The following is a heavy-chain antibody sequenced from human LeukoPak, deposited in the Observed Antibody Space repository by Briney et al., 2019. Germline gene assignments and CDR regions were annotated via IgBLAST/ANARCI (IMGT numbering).Heavy chain of an antibody. CDR2: ISSSSSYT. V-gene: IGHV3-11*05. Sequence: GGSLRHSCAASGFTFSDYYMSWIRQAPGKGLEWVSYISSSSSYTNYADSVKGRFTISRDNAKNSLYLQMNSLRAEDTAVYYCARDRGPYSGSSYWGQGTLVTVSS. J-gene: IGHJ4*02. CDR1: GFTFSDYY. D-gene: IGHD1-26*01. CDR3: ARDRGPYSGSSY.